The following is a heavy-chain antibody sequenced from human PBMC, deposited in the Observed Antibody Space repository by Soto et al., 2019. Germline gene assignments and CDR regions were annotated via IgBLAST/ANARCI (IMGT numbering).Heavy chain of an antibody. CDR1: GYTFSSYG. D-gene: IGHD3-3*01. J-gene: IGHJ5*02. CDR3: ARGADFWSGYRWFDP. V-gene: IGHV1-18*01. CDR2: ISAYNGNT. Sequence: ASVKVSCKASGYTFSSYGISWVRQAPGQGLEWMGWISAYNGNTKNAQNLQGRVPLTTDTSTSTAYMELRSLRYDDTAVYFCARGADFWSGYRWFDPWGQGTLVTVSS.